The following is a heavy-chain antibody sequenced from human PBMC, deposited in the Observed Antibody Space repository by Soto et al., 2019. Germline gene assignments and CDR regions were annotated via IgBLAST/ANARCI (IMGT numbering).Heavy chain of an antibody. CDR2: INPIAGST. CDR3: ARGRCSGGTCYFDY. J-gene: IGHJ4*02. V-gene: IGHV1-46*01. Sequence: ASVKVSCKASGYSFTSYYIHWVRQAPGQGLEWLGIINPIAGSTSYAQKFQGRVTMTRDTSTSTVSMELSSLRSEDTAVYYCARGRCSGGTCYFDYWGQGTLVTVSS. CDR1: GYSFTSYY. D-gene: IGHD2-15*01.